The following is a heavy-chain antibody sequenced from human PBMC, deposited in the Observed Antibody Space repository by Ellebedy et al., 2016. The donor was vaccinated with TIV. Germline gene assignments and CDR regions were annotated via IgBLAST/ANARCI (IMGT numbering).Heavy chain of an antibody. CDR1: GGSFSDYY. V-gene: IGHV4-34*01. Sequence: SETLSLXXGVYGGSFSDYYWTWIRQPPGRGLEWIGNVYHSGNIYDNPSLRSRVTISVDTPKNQFSLNLQSVTAADTATYYCARLDPYRAGRDYWGQGTLVTVSS. J-gene: IGHJ4*02. CDR2: VYHSGNI. CDR3: ARLDPYRAGRDY. D-gene: IGHD6-19*01.